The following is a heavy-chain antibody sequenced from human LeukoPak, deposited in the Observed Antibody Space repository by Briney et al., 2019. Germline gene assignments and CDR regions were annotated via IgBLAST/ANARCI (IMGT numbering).Heavy chain of an antibody. CDR1: GGSFSGYY. Sequence: SETLSLTCAVYGGSFSGYYWSWIRQPPGKGLEWIGEINHSGSTYYNPSLKSRVTISVDTSKNQFSLKLSSVTAADTAVYYCARDQGYRGGLDYWGQGTLVTVSS. CDR3: ARDQGYRGGLDY. J-gene: IGHJ4*02. CDR2: INHSGST. V-gene: IGHV4-34*01. D-gene: IGHD5-18*01.